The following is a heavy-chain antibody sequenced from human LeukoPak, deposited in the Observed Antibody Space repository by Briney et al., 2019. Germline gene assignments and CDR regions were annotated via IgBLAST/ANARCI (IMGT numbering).Heavy chain of an antibody. CDR3: ARHLDYDYVWGSYRRYYFDY. J-gene: IGHJ4*02. D-gene: IGHD3-16*02. CDR2: IYPGDSDT. V-gene: IGHV5-51*01. Sequence: PGESLKISCKGSGYSFTIYWIGWVRQMPGKGLEWMGIIYPGDSDTIYSPSFQGQVTISADKSISPAYLQWSSLKASDTAMYYCARHLDYDYVWGSYRRYYFDYWGQGTLVTVSS. CDR1: GYSFTIYW.